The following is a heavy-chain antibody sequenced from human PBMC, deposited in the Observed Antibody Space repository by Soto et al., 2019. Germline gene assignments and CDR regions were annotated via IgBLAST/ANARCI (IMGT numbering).Heavy chain of an antibody. J-gene: IGHJ4*02. D-gene: IGHD2-2*01. Sequence: EVQLLESGGGLVQPGGSLRLSCAASGFTFSSYAMSWVRQAPGKGLEWVSAISGSGGSTYYADSVKGRFTISRDNPKNTLYLQMNSLRAEDTAVYYCAKDWERCSSTSCYAGGYWGQGTLVTVSS. CDR2: ISGSGGST. CDR3: AKDWERCSSTSCYAGGY. V-gene: IGHV3-23*01. CDR1: GFTFSSYA.